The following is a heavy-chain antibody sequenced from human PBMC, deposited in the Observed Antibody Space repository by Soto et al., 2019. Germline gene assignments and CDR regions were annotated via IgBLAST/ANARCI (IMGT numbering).Heavy chain of an antibody. Sequence: QVQLVQSGAEVKKPGSPVKVSCKASGGSFSSYAISWVRQAPVQGLEWMGGIIPIFGAPTYAQTFQGRVTIIADKSTSTAYMELSSLRSEDTALYYCARAGPVSGNHAFDIWGQGTLVTVSS. CDR1: GGSFSSYA. V-gene: IGHV1-69*06. CDR2: IIPIFGAP. D-gene: IGHD6-19*01. CDR3: ARAGPVSGNHAFDI. J-gene: IGHJ3*02.